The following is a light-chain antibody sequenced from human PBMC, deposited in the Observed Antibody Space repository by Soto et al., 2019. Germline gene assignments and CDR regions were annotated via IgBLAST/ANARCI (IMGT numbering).Light chain of an antibody. V-gene: IGLV2-8*01. CDR3: SSYAGSNNFKV. J-gene: IGLJ1*01. Sequence: QSVLTQPPSASGSPGQSVTISCTGTSSDVGGYNYVSWYQQHPGKAPKLMIYEVSKRPSGVPDRFSGSKSGNTASLTVSGLQAEDEADYYCSSYAGSNNFKVFGTGTKGTVL. CDR2: EVS. CDR1: SSDVGGYNY.